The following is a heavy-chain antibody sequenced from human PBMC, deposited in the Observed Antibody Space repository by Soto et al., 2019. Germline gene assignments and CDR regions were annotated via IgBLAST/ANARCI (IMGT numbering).Heavy chain of an antibody. CDR2: IYHSGAT. CDR3: AKEMDYGDFGGDGMDV. CDR1: GDSISSGSYS. J-gene: IGHJ6*02. V-gene: IGHV4-30-2*01. D-gene: IGHD4-17*01. Sequence: QLQLQESGSGLVKPSQTLSLTCAVSGDSISSGSYSWNWIRLPPGKGLEWIGCIYHSGATLYNPSHKRRFTISDDRSKNQFSLKLTSVTDADTAVYYCAKEMDYGDFGGDGMDVWGQGTTVIVSS.